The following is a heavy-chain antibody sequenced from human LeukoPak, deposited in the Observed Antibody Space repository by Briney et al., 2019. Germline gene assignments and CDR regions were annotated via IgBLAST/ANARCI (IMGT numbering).Heavy chain of an antibody. CDR3: ARWWGGQKAFDI. D-gene: IGHD2-15*01. Sequence: VASVKVSCKASGYTFTSYGISWVRRAPGQGLEWMGGIIPIFGTANYAQKFQGRVTITADESTSTAYMELSSLRSEDTAVYYCARWWGGQKAFDIWGQGTMVTVSS. V-gene: IGHV1-69*13. CDR1: GYTFTSYG. J-gene: IGHJ3*02. CDR2: IIPIFGTA.